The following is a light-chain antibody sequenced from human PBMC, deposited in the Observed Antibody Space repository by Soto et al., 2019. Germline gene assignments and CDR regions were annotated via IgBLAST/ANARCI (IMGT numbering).Light chain of an antibody. V-gene: IGKV1-39*01. CDR2: AAS. J-gene: IGKJ1*01. CDR3: QPSYSTPET. Sequence: DLQMTQSPSSLSASVGDRVTITCRASQSISSYLNWYQQKPGKAPKLLIYAASSLQSGVPSRFSGSGSGTDFTLTISSLQPEDFATYYCQPSYSTPETFGQGTKVEIK. CDR1: QSISSY.